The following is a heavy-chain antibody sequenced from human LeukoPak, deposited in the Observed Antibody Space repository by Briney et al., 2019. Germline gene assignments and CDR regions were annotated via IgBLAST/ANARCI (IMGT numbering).Heavy chain of an antibody. CDR3: ARGGDFWSGYYNWYFDL. D-gene: IGHD3-3*01. V-gene: IGHV1-2*02. Sequence: GASVKVSCKTAGYTFTGYYLHWVRQAPGQGLEWMGRINPNTGGTNFAQMFQGRVTMTRDTSISTAYMELSRLRSDDTAVYYCARGGDFWSGYYNWYFDLWGRGTLVTVSS. CDR1: GYTFTGYY. J-gene: IGHJ2*01. CDR2: INPNTGGT.